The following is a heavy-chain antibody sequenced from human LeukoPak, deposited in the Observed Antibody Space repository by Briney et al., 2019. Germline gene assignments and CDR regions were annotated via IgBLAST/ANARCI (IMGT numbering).Heavy chain of an antibody. Sequence: PGGSLRLSCAASGFTFSSYEMNWVRQAPGKGLEWVSYISSSGSTIYYADSVKGWFTISRDNSENTVFLQMNSLRAEDTAVYFCARSPELRLSYDTTGYYGYFFDFWGQGTLVTVSS. J-gene: IGHJ4*02. V-gene: IGHV3-48*03. CDR2: ISSSGSTI. D-gene: IGHD3-22*01. CDR3: ARSPELRLSYDTTGYYGYFFDF. CDR1: GFTFSSYE.